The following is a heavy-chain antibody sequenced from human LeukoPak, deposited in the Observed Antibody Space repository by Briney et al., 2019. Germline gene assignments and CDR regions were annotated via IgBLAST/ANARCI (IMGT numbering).Heavy chain of an antibody. CDR3: ARAPQSDYGTHWYFDL. D-gene: IGHD4-17*01. CDR2: INHSGST. V-gene: IGHV4-34*01. Sequence: SETLSLTCAVYGGSFSGYYWSWIRQLPGKGLEWIGEINHSGSTNYNPSLKSRVTISVDTSKNQFSLKLSSVTAADTAVYYCARAPQSDYGTHWYFDLWGRGTLVTVSS. J-gene: IGHJ2*01. CDR1: GGSFSGYY.